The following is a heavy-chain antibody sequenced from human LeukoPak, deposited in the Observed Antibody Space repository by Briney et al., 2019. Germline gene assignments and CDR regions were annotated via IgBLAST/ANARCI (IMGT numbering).Heavy chain of an antibody. CDR2: ISAYNGNT. J-gene: IGHJ6*02. V-gene: IGHV1-18*01. Sequence: ASVKVSCKASGYSFTTYGFSWVRQAPGQGLEWTGWISAYNGNTNYAQKLQGRVTMTTDTSTSTAYMELRSLRSDDTAVYYCARDLATVTTGWYYYYGMDVWGQGTTVTVSS. CDR1: GYSFTTYG. D-gene: IGHD4-17*01. CDR3: ARDLATVTTGWYYYYGMDV.